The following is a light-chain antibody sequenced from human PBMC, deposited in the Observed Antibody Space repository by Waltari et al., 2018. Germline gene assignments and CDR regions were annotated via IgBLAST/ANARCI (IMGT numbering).Light chain of an antibody. CDR3: QQYSSVPLT. Sequence: DIQMTQSPSALSASVGDRVIITCRASQTISEWLAWYQPKPGEAPNLLIYMASTLERGVPSRFSGSGDGTEFTLTISSVRPDDFGTYYCQQYSSVPLTFGGGTKVEIK. CDR1: QTISEW. V-gene: IGKV1-5*03. CDR2: MAS. J-gene: IGKJ4*01.